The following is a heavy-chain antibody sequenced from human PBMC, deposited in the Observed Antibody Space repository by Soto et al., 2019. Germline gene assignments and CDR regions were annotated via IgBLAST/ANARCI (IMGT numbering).Heavy chain of an antibody. J-gene: IGHJ5*02. D-gene: IGHD3-22*01. CDR2: IIPIFGTA. CDR3: ARPLRYYYERGGQSAWFDP. CDR1: GGTFSSSS. Sequence: QVQLVQSGAEVKKPGSSVKVSCKASGGTFSSSSISWVRQAPGQGLEWMGGIIPIFGTANYTQKFQGRVTITADESTSTAYMELSRLSSDDTAVYYCARPLRYYYERGGQSAWFDPWGQGNLVTVSS. V-gene: IGHV1-69*12.